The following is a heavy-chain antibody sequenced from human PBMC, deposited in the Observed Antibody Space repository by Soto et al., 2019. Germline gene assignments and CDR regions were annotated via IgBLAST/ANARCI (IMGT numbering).Heavy chain of an antibody. D-gene: IGHD2-15*01. Sequence: SETLSLTCTVSGGSISSYYWSWIRQPPGKGLEWIGYIYYSGSTNYNPSLKSRVTISVDTSKNQFSLKLSSVTAADTAVYYCARQDDIVVVVAQTPDWYFDLWGRGTLVTVSS. CDR3: ARQDDIVVVVAQTPDWYFDL. V-gene: IGHV4-59*01. J-gene: IGHJ2*01. CDR1: GGSISSYY. CDR2: IYYSGST.